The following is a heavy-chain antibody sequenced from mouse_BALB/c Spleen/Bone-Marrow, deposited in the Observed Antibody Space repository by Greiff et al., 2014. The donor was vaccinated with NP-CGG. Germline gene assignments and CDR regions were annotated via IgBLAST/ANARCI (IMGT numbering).Heavy chain of an antibody. CDR3: VRDYDYGNYAMDY. CDR1: GYSFTGYT. CDR2: INPYNGGT. V-gene: IGHV1-18*01. J-gene: IGHJ4*01. Sequence: VQLKESGPELVKPGASMKISCKASGYSFTGYTMHWVKQRPGKNLEWIGLINPYNGGTNYNQKFKDKATLTVDKSSSTAYMELLRLTSEDSAVYYCVRDYDYGNYAMDYWGQGTSVTVSS. D-gene: IGHD2-4*01.